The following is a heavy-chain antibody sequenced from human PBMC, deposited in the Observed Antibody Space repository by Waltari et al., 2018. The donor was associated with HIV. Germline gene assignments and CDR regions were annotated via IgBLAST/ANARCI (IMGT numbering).Heavy chain of an antibody. J-gene: IGHJ6*02. V-gene: IGHV4-4*07. D-gene: IGHD6-25*01. CDR3: ARLGYQDMDV. CDR2: IQTSGNS. CDR1: GDSISNYY. Sequence: QVQVQESGPGLVKPSETLSLTCAVSGDSISNYYWSWIRQPAGKVLEWIGRIQTSGNSIYNPALNSRLTLSADTSKNQVSLRLSSVTAADTAVYYCARLGYQDMDVWGQGTTVTVSS.